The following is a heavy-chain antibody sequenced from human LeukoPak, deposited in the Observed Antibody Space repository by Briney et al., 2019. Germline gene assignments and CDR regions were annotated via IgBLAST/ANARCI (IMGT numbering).Heavy chain of an antibody. Sequence: PGGSLRLSCAASGFTFSSYAMSWVRQAPGKGLEWVSAISGSGCSTYYADSVKGRFTISRDNSKNTLYLQMNSLRAEDTAVYYCAKSIAVAGPTPDAFDIWGQGTMVTVSS. CDR1: GFTFSSYA. D-gene: IGHD6-19*01. V-gene: IGHV3-23*01. CDR3: AKSIAVAGPTPDAFDI. J-gene: IGHJ3*02. CDR2: ISGSGCST.